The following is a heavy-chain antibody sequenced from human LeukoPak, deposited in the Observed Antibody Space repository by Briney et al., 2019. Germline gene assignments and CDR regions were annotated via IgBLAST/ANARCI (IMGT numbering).Heavy chain of an antibody. Sequence: SVKVSCKASGYAFTSYGISWVRQAPGQGLEWMGGIIPIFDTANYAQKFQGRVTITADESTSTAYMELSSLRSEDTAVYYCARYYSGWYYFDYWGQGTLVTVSS. CDR2: IIPIFDTA. CDR1: GYAFTSYG. J-gene: IGHJ4*02. D-gene: IGHD6-19*01. V-gene: IGHV1-69*13. CDR3: ARYYSGWYYFDY.